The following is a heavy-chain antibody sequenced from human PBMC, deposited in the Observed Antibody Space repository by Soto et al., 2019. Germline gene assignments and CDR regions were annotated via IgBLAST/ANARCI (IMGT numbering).Heavy chain of an antibody. CDR1: GGSISSGDYY. CDR2: IYYSGST. V-gene: IGHV4-30-4*01. J-gene: IGHJ4*02. CDR3: ATYTTVTTYYFDY. Sequence: QVQLQESGPGLVKPSQTLSLTCTVSGGSISSGDYYWSWIRQPPGKGLEWIGYIYYSGSTYYNPSLKSRVTISGDTSKNQFSLKLSSVTAADTAVYYCATYTTVTTYYFDYWGQGTLVTGSS. D-gene: IGHD4-4*01.